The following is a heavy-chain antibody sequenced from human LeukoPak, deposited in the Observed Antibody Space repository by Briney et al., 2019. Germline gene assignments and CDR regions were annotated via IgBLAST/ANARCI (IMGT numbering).Heavy chain of an antibody. CDR1: GFTFSSYG. J-gene: IGHJ5*02. V-gene: IGHV3-30*02. D-gene: IGHD2-8*01. Sequence: GGSLRLSCAASGFTFSSYGMHWVRQAPGKGLELVAFIRYDGSNNYYADSVKGRFTISRDNSKNTLYLQMNSPRAADTAVYYCASFRFVVLITWGQGTLVTVSS. CDR3: ASFRFVVLIT. CDR2: IRYDGSNN.